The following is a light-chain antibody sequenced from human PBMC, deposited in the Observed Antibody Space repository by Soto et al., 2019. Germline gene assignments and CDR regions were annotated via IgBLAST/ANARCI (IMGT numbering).Light chain of an antibody. Sequence: QSVLTQPASLSGSPGQSIAISCTGTNSDVGAYNFVSWYQQYPGKAPKLIIHEVNNRPSGVSDRFSGSKSGNTASLTISGLQADDEADYYCSSFTTYNTRVFGTGTKVTVL. CDR3: SSFTTYNTRV. J-gene: IGLJ1*01. CDR1: NSDVGAYNF. V-gene: IGLV2-14*01. CDR2: EVN.